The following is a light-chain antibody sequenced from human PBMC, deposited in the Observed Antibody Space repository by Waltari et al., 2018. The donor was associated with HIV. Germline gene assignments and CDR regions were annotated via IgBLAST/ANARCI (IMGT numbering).Light chain of an antibody. V-gene: IGLV2-14*01. Sequence: ALTQSASVSGSPGQSITISCTGTSSDVGGYNYVSWYQQHPGKAPKLVIYNVSNRPSGVSNRFSGSKSGNTASLTISGLQAEDEAEYYCSSYTSSNTVIFGGGTRVTVL. CDR1: SSDVGGYNY. J-gene: IGLJ2*01. CDR2: NVS. CDR3: SSYTSSNTVI.